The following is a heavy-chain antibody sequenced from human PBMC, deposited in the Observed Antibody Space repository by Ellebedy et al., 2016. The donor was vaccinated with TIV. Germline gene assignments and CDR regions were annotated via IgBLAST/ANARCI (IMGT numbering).Heavy chain of an antibody. D-gene: IGHD2-21*01. V-gene: IGHV1-18*01. J-gene: IGHJ6*02. Sequence: AASVKVSCKASGYTFTSYGISWVRQAPGQGLEWMGWISAYNGNTNYAQKLQGRVTMTTDTSTSTAYMELRSLRSDDTAVYYCASGMIGVYYYGMDVWGQGTTVTVSS. CDR2: ISAYNGNT. CDR1: GYTFTSYG. CDR3: ASGMIGVYYYGMDV.